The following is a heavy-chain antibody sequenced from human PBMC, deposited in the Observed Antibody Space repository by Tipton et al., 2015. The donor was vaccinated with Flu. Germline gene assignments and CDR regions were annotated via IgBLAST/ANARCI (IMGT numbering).Heavy chain of an antibody. CDR1: GGSFSGYY. Sequence: GLVKPSETLSLTCGVYGGSFSGYYWSWFRQPPGKGLEWIGESNHSGGTNYNPSLKSRVTISLDTSKNQFSLRLTSVTAADTAVYYCARTLSPANPNWFDPWGQGTLVTVSS. CDR3: ARTLSPANPNWFDP. J-gene: IGHJ5*02. D-gene: IGHD3-16*01. V-gene: IGHV4-34*01. CDR2: SNHSGGT.